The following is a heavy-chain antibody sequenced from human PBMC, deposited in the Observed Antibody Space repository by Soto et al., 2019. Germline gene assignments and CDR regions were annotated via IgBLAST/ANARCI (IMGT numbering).Heavy chain of an antibody. CDR2: IYWNDDK. J-gene: IGHJ4*02. CDR1: GFSLSTSGVG. Sequence: QITLKESGPTLVKPTQTLTLTCTFSGFSLSTSGVGVGWIRQPPGKALEWLAIIYWNDDKRYSPSLKTRLTITKDTSKNQVVLTMTNMNPVDTATYYCAPAPGYCSGGSCYYFDPWGQGTLVTVSP. D-gene: IGHD2-15*01. CDR3: APAPGYCSGGSCYYFDP. V-gene: IGHV2-5*01.